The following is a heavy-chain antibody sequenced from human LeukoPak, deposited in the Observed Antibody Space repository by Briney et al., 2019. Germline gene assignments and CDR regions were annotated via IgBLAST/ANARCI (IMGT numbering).Heavy chain of an antibody. D-gene: IGHD2-15*01. Sequence: GGSLRLSCAASGFSFSNAWMSWVRQAPGKGLEWVGRIKSKTTGGTTDFAAPVKGRFTISRDDSKNTLYLQRNSLKTEDTAVYYCTTCTGGSCYSDGWGQGTLVTVSS. V-gene: IGHV3-15*01. CDR2: IKSKTTGGTT. CDR1: GFSFSNAW. CDR3: TTCTGGSCYSDG. J-gene: IGHJ4*02.